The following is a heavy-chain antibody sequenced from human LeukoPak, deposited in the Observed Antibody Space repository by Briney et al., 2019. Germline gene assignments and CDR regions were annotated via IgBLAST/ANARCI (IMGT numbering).Heavy chain of an antibody. Sequence: SETLSLTCTVSGGSISSSSYYRGWIRQPPGKGLEWIGSIYYSGSAYYNPSLKSRVTISVDTSKNQFSLKLSSVTAADTAVYYCARCIAARYYYYYGMDVWGQGTTVTVSS. J-gene: IGHJ6*02. D-gene: IGHD6-6*01. CDR2: IYYSGSA. CDR3: ARCIAARYYYYYGMDV. V-gene: IGHV4-39*01. CDR1: GGSISSSSYY.